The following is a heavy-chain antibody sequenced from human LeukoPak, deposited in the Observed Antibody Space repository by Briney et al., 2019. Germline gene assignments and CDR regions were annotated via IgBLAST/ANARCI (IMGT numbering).Heavy chain of an antibody. D-gene: IGHD6-13*01. CDR2: ISGNGGTT. CDR1: GLTFNTYA. Sequence: PGGSLRLSCAASGLTFNTYAMSWVRQAPGKGLEWVSTISGNGGTTYYADSVKGRFTISRDNSKNTLYLQMNSLRVEDTAAYYCAKPPPDSSSWLFDYWGQGTLVTVSS. V-gene: IGHV3-23*01. CDR3: AKPPPDSSSWLFDY. J-gene: IGHJ4*02.